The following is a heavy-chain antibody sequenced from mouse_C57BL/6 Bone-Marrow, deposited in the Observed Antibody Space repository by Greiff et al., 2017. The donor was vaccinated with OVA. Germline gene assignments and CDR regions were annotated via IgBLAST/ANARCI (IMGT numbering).Heavy chain of an antibody. CDR2: ISDGGSYT. CDR1: GFTFSSYA. V-gene: IGHV5-4*01. Sequence: EVQLVESGGGLVKPGGSLKLSCAASGFTFSSYAMSWVRQTPEKRLEWVATISDGGSYTYYPANVKGRFTISRDNAKNNLYLQMSHLKSEDTAMYYCAKDRAVITTVGAMDYWGQGTSVTVSS. J-gene: IGHJ4*01. D-gene: IGHD1-1*01. CDR3: AKDRAVITTVGAMDY.